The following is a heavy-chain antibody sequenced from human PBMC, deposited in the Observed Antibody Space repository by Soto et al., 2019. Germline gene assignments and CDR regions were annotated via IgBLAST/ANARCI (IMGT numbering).Heavy chain of an antibody. D-gene: IGHD3-10*01. Sequence: QVQLQESGPGLVKPSETLSLTCTVSGGSVSSGSYYWSWIRQPPGKGLEWIGYIYYSGSTNYNPSLKSRVTISVDTSKNQFSLKLSSVTAADTAVDYCASLWFGELWGWFDPWGQGTLVTVSS. J-gene: IGHJ5*02. CDR2: IYYSGST. V-gene: IGHV4-61*01. CDR3: ASLWFGELWGWFDP. CDR1: GGSVSSGSYY.